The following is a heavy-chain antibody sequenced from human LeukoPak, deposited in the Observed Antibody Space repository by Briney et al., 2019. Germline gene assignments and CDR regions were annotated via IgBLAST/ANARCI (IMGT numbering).Heavy chain of an antibody. CDR3: ASVPGYCSSTSCPYWYFDL. J-gene: IGHJ2*01. V-gene: IGHV3-11*04. Sequence: GGSLRLSCAASGFTFRDYYMSWIRQAPGKGLEWVSYISSSGSTIYYADSVKGRCTISRDNAKNSLYLQMNSLRAEDTAVYYYASVPGYCSSTSCPYWYFDLWGRGTLVTVSS. CDR2: ISSSGSTI. D-gene: IGHD2-2*01. CDR1: GFTFRDYY.